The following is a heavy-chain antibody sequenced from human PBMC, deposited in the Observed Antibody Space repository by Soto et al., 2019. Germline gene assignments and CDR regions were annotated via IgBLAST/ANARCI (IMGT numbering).Heavy chain of an antibody. Sequence: GESLKISCKGSGYSFTSYWISWVRQMPGKGLEWMGRIDPSDSYTNYSPSFQGHVTISADKSISTAYLQWGSLKASDTAMYYCARLGNYDILTGYSFSIDYWGQGTLVTVSS. CDR1: GYSFTSYW. J-gene: IGHJ4*02. CDR2: IDPSDSYT. CDR3: ARLGNYDILTGYSFSIDY. V-gene: IGHV5-10-1*01. D-gene: IGHD3-9*01.